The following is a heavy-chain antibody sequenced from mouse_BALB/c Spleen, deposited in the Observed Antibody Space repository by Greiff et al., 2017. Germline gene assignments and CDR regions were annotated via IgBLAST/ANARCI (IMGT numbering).Heavy chain of an antibody. V-gene: IGHV1S56*01. D-gene: IGHD2-3*01. CDR3: ARPHGYYYFDY. CDR2: IYPGNVNT. CDR1: GYTFTSYY. Sequence: QVQLQQSGPELVKPGASVRISCKASGYTFTSYYIHWVKQRPGQGLEWIGWIYPGNVNTKYNEKFKGKATLTADKSSSTAYMQLSSLTSEDSAVYFCARPHGYYYFDYWGQGTTLTVSS. J-gene: IGHJ2*01.